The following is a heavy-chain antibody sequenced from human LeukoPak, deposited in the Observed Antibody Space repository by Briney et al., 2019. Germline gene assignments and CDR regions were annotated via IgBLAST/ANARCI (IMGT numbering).Heavy chain of an antibody. Sequence: SETLSLTCTVSGGSISTHFWTWIRQPPGKELEFIGNIYYTGTSNYNPSLKSRVTMSIDTAKNQFSLNLSSVTAADTAVYYCARALPSMIVVVIDAFDIWGQGTMVTVSS. CDR1: GGSISTHF. J-gene: IGHJ3*02. D-gene: IGHD3-22*01. CDR3: ARALPSMIVVVIDAFDI. V-gene: IGHV4-59*11. CDR2: IYYTGTS.